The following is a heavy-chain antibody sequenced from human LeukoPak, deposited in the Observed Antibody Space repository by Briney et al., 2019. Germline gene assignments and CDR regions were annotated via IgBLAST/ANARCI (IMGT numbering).Heavy chain of an antibody. CDR1: GFTFSSYA. Sequence: GGSLRLSCAASGFTFSSYAMSWVRQAPGKGLEWVSAISGSGGSTYYADSVKGRFTISRDNSENTLYLQMNSLRAEDTAVYYCAKVEGEGTYYYDSSGSKEGDYWGQGTLVTVSS. CDR2: ISGSGGST. D-gene: IGHD3-22*01. J-gene: IGHJ4*02. CDR3: AKVEGEGTYYYDSSGSKEGDY. V-gene: IGHV3-23*01.